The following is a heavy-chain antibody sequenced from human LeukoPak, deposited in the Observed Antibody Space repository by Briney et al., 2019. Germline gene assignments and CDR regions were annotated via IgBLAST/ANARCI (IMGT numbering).Heavy chain of an antibody. Sequence: SETLSLTCAVSGYSISSGYYWGWIRQPPGKGLEWIGSIYHSGSTYYNPSLKSRVTISVDTSKNQFSLKLSSVTAADTAVYYCARVSSAFIAAATIDYWGQGTLVTVSS. D-gene: IGHD6-13*01. CDR3: ARVSSAFIAAATIDY. V-gene: IGHV4-38-2*01. CDR2: IYHSGST. J-gene: IGHJ4*02. CDR1: GYSISSGYY.